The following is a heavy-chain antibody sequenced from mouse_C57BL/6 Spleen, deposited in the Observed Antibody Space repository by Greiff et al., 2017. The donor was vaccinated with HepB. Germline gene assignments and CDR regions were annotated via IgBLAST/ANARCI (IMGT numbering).Heavy chain of an antibody. J-gene: IGHJ3*01. D-gene: IGHD2-5*01. Sequence: VQLQQSGPGMVKPSQSLSLTCTVTGYSITSGYDWHWIRHFPGNKLEWMGYISYSGSTNYNPSLKSRISITHDTSKNHFFLKLNSVTTEDTATYYCAREGPYYSNSAWFAYWGQGTLVTVSA. V-gene: IGHV3-1*01. CDR3: AREGPYYSNSAWFAY. CDR1: GYSITSGYD. CDR2: ISYSGST.